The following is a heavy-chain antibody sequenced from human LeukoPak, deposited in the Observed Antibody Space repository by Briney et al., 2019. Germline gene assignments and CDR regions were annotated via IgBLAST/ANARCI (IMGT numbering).Heavy chain of an antibody. V-gene: IGHV3-7*01. CDR2: IKQDEGEK. CDR3: ARDREEMVRAPYAFGI. D-gene: IGHD3-10*01. J-gene: IGHJ3*02. Sequence: GGSLRLSCAASGFTFSKYWMTWVRQAPGKGLEWVANIKQDEGEKYYADSVKGRFSVSRDNGKSSLYLQMNSLRAEDTAVYYCARDREEMVRAPYAFGIWGQGTMVTVSS. CDR1: GFTFSKYW.